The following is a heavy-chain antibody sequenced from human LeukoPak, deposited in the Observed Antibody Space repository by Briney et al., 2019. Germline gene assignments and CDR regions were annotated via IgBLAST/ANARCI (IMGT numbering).Heavy chain of an antibody. J-gene: IGHJ3*02. Sequence: ASVKVSCKASGYTFTSYGISWVRQAPGQGLEWMGWISAYNGNTNYAQKLQGRVTMTTDTSTSTAYMELSRLRFDDTVVYYCARGPRITIFGVVMANDAFDIWGQGTMVTVSS. D-gene: IGHD3-3*01. CDR3: ARGPRITIFGVVMANDAFDI. CDR1: GYTFTSYG. V-gene: IGHV1-18*01. CDR2: ISAYNGNT.